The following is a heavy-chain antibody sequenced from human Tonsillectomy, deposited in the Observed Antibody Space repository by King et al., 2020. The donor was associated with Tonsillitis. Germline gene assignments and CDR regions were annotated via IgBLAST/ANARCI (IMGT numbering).Heavy chain of an antibody. CDR1: GYSISSGHF. V-gene: IGHV4-38-2*02. CDR3: ARDPRFDP. Sequence: QLQESGPGLVKPSETLSLTCAVSGYSISSGHFWGWIRQPPGKGLEWIGSIYHSGITYYNPSLKSRVSISVDTSNNHFSLRLSSLTAADTAVYSCARDPRFDPWGHGTLVTVSS. CDR2: IYHSGIT. J-gene: IGHJ5*02.